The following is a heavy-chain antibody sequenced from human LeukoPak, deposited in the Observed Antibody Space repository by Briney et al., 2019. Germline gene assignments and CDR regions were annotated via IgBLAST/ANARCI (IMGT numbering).Heavy chain of an antibody. Sequence: GGSLRLSCASSGFTVSINYMSWVRQAPGKGLEWGSVIYSGGSTYYADSVKGRFTISRDNSKNTLYLQMNSLRAGDKAVYYCARDFPPDGVYCSGGSCYHDYWGQGTLVTVSS. CDR1: GFTVSINY. D-gene: IGHD2-15*01. CDR2: IYSGGST. CDR3: ARDFPPDGVYCSGGSCYHDY. J-gene: IGHJ4*02. V-gene: IGHV3-66*01.